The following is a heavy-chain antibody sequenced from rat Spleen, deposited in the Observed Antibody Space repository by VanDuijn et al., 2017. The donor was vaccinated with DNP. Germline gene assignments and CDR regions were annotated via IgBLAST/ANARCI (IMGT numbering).Heavy chain of an antibody. CDR2: INSAGST. CDR3: AVQLGVFDY. Sequence: EVQLQESGPGLVKPSQSLSLTCSVTGYSITPNYKWSWIRQFPGNGLEWMGYINSAGSTNYNPSLKSRFSITRDTSKNQFFLQVNSVATEDTATYYCAVQLGVFDYWGQGVMVTVSS. V-gene: IGHV3-3*01. CDR1: GYSITPNYK. J-gene: IGHJ2*01. D-gene: IGHD5-1*01.